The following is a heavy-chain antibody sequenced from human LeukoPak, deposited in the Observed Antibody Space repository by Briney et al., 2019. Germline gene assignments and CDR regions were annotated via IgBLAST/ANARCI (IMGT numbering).Heavy chain of an antibody. J-gene: IGHJ4*02. CDR1: GYSFTSYW. V-gene: IGHV5-51*01. D-gene: IGHD3-22*01. CDR2: IYPGDSDT. CDR3: ARQYYYDSSGYYDGFGY. Sequence: GESLKISCKGSGYSFTSYWIGWVRQMPGKGLEWMGIIYPGDSDTRYSPSFQGQVTISADESISTAYLQWSSLKASDTAMYYCARQYYYDSSGYYDGFGYWGQGTLVTVSS.